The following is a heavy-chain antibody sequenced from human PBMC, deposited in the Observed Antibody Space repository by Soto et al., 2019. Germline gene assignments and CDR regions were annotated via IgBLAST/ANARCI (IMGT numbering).Heavy chain of an antibody. CDR3: ARTNRGYYYDSSGIHY. CDR2: INANSGGT. D-gene: IGHD3-22*01. Sequence: CKESGEALEGRSLRWVRQENEQGLEWMGWINANSGGTNYAQKFQGRVTMTRDTSLSTAYMELSRLRSDDTAVYYCARTNRGYYYDSSGIHYWGQGTLVTVSS. CDR1: GEALEGRS. V-gene: IGHV1-2*02. J-gene: IGHJ4*02.